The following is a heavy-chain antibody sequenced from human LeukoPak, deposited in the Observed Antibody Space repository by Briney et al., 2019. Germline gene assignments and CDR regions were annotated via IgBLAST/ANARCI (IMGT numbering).Heavy chain of an antibody. Sequence: PSETLSLTCTVSGGSISGGAYYWSWIRQHPGKGLEWIGYMYYSGNSYYNPSLKSRVTISVDTSKNQFALKLSSVTAADTAVYYCARWQYWDTGGYFDYVGQGGLTIVSS. J-gene: IGHJ4*02. D-gene: IGHD2-8*02. CDR2: MYYSGNS. CDR3: ARWQYWDTGGYFDY. CDR1: GGSISGGAYY. V-gene: IGHV4-31*03.